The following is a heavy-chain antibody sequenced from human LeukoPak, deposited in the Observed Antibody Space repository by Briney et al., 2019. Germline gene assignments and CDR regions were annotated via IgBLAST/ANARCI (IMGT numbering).Heavy chain of an antibody. Sequence: GGSLRLSCAASGFSFSSFSMNWVRQAPGKGLEWVSYISGGSSFTYYVDSVKGRFTISRDNAKNSLYLQMNSLRAEDSAVYYCARDRLHYGEYEKTFDYWGQGTLVTVSS. J-gene: IGHJ4*02. CDR2: ISGGSSFT. V-gene: IGHV3-21*01. CDR1: GFSFSSFS. D-gene: IGHD4-17*01. CDR3: ARDRLHYGEYEKTFDY.